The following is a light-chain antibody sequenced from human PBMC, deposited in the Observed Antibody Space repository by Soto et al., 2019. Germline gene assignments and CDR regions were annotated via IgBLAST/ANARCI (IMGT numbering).Light chain of an antibody. Sequence: EIVLTQSPGTLSLSPGERATLSCKASQSVSSNFLAWYQRKPGQAPRLLIYGASYRATDIPCRFSGSGSGTDFPLTITRLEPEDFAVYYCQQYGTSPPTFGQGTKVEI. CDR2: GAS. CDR3: QQYGTSPPT. CDR1: QSVSSNF. J-gene: IGKJ1*01. V-gene: IGKV3-20*01.